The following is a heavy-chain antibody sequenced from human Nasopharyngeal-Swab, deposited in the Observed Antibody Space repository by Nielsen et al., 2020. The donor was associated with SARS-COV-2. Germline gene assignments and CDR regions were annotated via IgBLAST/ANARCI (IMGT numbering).Heavy chain of an antibody. Sequence: GESLKISCAASGFTFSSYWMSWVRQAPGKGLEWVANIKQDGSENYYVDSVKGRFTISRDNAKNSLYLQMNSLRAEDTAVYYCAREGYDFWSGYPARSYYYYGMDVWGQGTTVTVSS. J-gene: IGHJ6*02. V-gene: IGHV3-7*01. D-gene: IGHD3-3*01. CDR1: GFTFSSYW. CDR2: IKQDGSEN. CDR3: AREGYDFWSGYPARSYYYYGMDV.